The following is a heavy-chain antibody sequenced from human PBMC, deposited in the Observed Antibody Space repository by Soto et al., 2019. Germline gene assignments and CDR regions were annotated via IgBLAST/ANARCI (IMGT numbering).Heavy chain of an antibody. V-gene: IGHV3-21*01. CDR3: ATYSGAYRDH. CDR2: ITSSSSYI. Sequence: PGVYLRLSFAGSRFPFTTYNMNWVRQARGGGLEWVSSITSSSSYIFYADSVKGRFTISRDNAKNSLCLQMNSLRAEDTAVYYCATYSGAYRDHWGQGTLVTVSS. CDR1: RFPFTTYN. D-gene: IGHD1-26*01. J-gene: IGHJ4*02.